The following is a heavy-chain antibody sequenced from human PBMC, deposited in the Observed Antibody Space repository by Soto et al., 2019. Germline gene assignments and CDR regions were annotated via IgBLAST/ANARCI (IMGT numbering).Heavy chain of an antibody. Sequence: PWVSMRFSWAASRITLTNYGVHWVRQAPGKGLEWVAVISHEGSNIYCADSVRGRFTISRDNSGNTLFLQMSSLRAEDSAVYYCAKRFRVGLTTYYYYAMEIWHRETTVT. J-gene: IGHJ6*02. CDR1: RITLTNYG. D-gene: IGHD3-10*01. CDR2: ISHEGSNI. CDR3: AKRFRVGLTTYYYYAMEI. V-gene: IGHV3-30*18.